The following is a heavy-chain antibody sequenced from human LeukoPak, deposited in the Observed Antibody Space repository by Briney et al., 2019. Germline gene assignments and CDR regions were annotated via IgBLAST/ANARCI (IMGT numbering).Heavy chain of an antibody. Sequence: PGGSLRLSCAASGFTVSTNYVSWVRQAQGKGLEWVSVIYRSGSTYYADSVKGRFTISRDNSKNTLYLQMNRLTAEDTAVYYCARDSGHDAFDIWGQGTMVTVSS. CDR2: IYRSGST. CDR3: ARDSGHDAFDI. V-gene: IGHV3-53*01. CDR1: GFTVSTNY. J-gene: IGHJ3*02.